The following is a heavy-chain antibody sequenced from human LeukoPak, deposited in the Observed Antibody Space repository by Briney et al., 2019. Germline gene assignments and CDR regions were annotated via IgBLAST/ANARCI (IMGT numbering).Heavy chain of an antibody. V-gene: IGHV1-69*13. CDR3: ARDNHYDILTGPLPLDY. CDR2: IIPIFGTA. CDR1: GGTVSIYA. Sequence: ASVKVSCKPSGGTVSIYAISWWRQAPGQGLEWRGGIIPIFGTANYAQKFQGRVTITADESTSTDYMELSSMRSEDTAVYYCARDNHYDILTGPLPLDYWGQGTLVTVSS. J-gene: IGHJ4*02. D-gene: IGHD3-9*01.